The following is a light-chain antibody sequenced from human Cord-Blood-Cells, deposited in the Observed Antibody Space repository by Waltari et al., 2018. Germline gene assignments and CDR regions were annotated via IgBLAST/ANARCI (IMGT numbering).Light chain of an antibody. CDR1: QSVSSN. Sequence: EIVMTQSPATLSVSPGERANLPCRASQSVSSNLAWYQQKPGQAPRLLIYGASTRATGIPARFSGIGSGTEFTLTISSLQSEDFAVYYCQQYNNWPPGITFGPGTKVDIK. CDR2: GAS. V-gene: IGKV3-15*01. J-gene: IGKJ3*01. CDR3: QQYNNWPPGIT.